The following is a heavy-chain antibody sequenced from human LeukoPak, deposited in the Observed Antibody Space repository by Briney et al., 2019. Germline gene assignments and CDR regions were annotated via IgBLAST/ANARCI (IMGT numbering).Heavy chain of an antibody. CDR1: GGSISSYY. CDR2: IYYSGST. V-gene: IGHV4-59*01. J-gene: IGHJ6*03. CDR3: AGAYTYSYYYYMDV. Sequence: PSETLSLTCTVSGGSISSYYWSWIRQPPGKGLEWIGYIYYSGSTNYNPSLKSRVTISVDTSKNQFSLKLSSVTAADTAMYYCAGAYTYSYYYYMDVWGKGTTVTVSS. D-gene: IGHD5-18*01.